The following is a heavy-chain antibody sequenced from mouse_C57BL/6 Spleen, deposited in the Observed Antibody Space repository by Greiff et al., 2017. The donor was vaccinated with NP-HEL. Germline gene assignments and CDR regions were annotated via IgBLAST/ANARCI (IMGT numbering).Heavy chain of an antibody. CDR3: VRGGSYAMDY. V-gene: IGHV10-1*01. Sequence: EVKLQESGGGLVQPKGSLKLSCAASGFSFNTYAMNWVRQAPGKGLEWVARIRSKSNNYATYYADSVKDRFTISRDDSESMLYLQMNNLKTEDTAMYYCVRGGSYAMDYWGQGTSVTVSS. CDR1: GFSFNTYA. CDR2: IRSKSNNYAT. J-gene: IGHJ4*01.